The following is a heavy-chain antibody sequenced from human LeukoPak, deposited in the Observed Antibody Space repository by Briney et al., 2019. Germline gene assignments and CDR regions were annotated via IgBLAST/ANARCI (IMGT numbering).Heavy chain of an antibody. Sequence: GGSLRLSCAASGFTFSSYAMSWVRQAPGKGLEWGSAISGSGGSTYYADSVKGRFTISRDNSKNTLYLQMNSLRAEDTAVYYCAKDVIGGFGDQYHDAFDIWGQGTTVTVSS. CDR3: AKDVIGGFGDQYHDAFDI. D-gene: IGHD3-10*01. CDR2: ISGSGGST. V-gene: IGHV3-23*01. J-gene: IGHJ3*02. CDR1: GFTFSSYA.